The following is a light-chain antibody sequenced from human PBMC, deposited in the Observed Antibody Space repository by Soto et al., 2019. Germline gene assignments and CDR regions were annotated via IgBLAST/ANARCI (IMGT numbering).Light chain of an antibody. CDR3: QQYGSSPIT. Sequence: EIVLTQSPGTLSLSPGERATLSCRASQSVSSSYLAWYRQRPGQAPRLLIYGASSRATGIPDRFSGSVSGTDFTLTISRLEPEDCAVDYCQQYGSSPITFGQGTRLEIK. CDR2: GAS. CDR1: QSVSSSY. J-gene: IGKJ5*01. V-gene: IGKV3-20*01.